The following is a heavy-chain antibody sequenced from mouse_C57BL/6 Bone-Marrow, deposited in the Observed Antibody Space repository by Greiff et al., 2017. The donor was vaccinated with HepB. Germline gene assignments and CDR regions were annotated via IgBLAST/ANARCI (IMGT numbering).Heavy chain of an antibody. J-gene: IGHJ3*01. D-gene: IGHD1-1*01. V-gene: IGHV1-81*01. Sequence: QVHVKQSGAELARPGASVKLSCKASGYTFTSYGISWVKQSTGQGLEWIGEIYPRSGNTYYNEKFKGKATLTADKSSSTAYMELRSLTSEDSAVYFCARSIYYYGSSFSWFAYWGQGTLVTVSA. CDR2: IYPRSGNT. CDR1: GYTFTSYG. CDR3: ARSIYYYGSSFSWFAY.